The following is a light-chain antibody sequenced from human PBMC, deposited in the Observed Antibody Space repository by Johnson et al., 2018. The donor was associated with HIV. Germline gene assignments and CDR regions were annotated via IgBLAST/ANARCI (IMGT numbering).Light chain of an antibody. CDR1: DSNIGNNY. V-gene: IGLV1-51*02. CDR3: GTWDSSLSVYV. J-gene: IGLJ1*01. CDR2: ETN. Sequence: QSVLTQPPSVSAAPGQKVTISCFGSDSNIGNNYVSWYQQLPGTAPKLLIYETNKRPSGIPDRFSGSKSGTSATLGITGLQTGDEADYYGGTWDSSLSVYVFGTCTKVTVL.